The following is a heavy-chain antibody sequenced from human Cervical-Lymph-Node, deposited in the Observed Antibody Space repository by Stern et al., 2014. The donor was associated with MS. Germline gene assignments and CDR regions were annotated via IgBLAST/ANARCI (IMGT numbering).Heavy chain of an antibody. V-gene: IGHV4-59*01. D-gene: IGHD1-7*01. CDR3: ARDQYNWNYRTLYGMDV. J-gene: IGHJ6*02. Sequence: QLQLQESGPGLVKPSETLSLTCTVSGGSISSYYWSWIRQPPGKGLEWIGYIYYSGSTNYNPSLKSRVTISVDTSKNQFSLKLRSVTAADTAVYYCARDQYNWNYRTLYGMDVWGQGTTVTVSS. CDR2: IYYSGST. CDR1: GGSISSYY.